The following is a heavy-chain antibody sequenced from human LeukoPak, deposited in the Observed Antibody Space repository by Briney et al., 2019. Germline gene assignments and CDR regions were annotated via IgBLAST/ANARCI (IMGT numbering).Heavy chain of an antibody. J-gene: IGHJ5*02. CDR2: IYSSGST. V-gene: IGHV4-4*07. D-gene: IGHD1-26*01. CDR1: GGSISSYY. Sequence: PSETLSLTCTVSGGSISSYYGSWIRQPAGKGLEWVGRIYSSGSTNYNPSLKSRVTMSGDTSKKQFSLKLSSVTAADTAVYYCASGGSGSSFPENWFDPWGQGTLVTVSS. CDR3: ASGGSGSSFPENWFDP.